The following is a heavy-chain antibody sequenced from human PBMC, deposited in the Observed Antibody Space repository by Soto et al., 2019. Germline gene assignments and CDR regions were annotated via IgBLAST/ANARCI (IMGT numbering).Heavy chain of an antibody. Sequence: QVQLVQSGAEVKKPGASVKVSCKASGYTFTSYGISWVRQAPGQGLEWMGWISAYNGNTNYAQKLQGRVTMTTDTSTSTGDMELRSLRSDDTAVYYCARDLRFLEWPYYMDVWGKGTTVTVSS. CDR3: ARDLRFLEWPYYMDV. J-gene: IGHJ6*03. CDR2: ISAYNGNT. V-gene: IGHV1-18*01. D-gene: IGHD3-3*01. CDR1: GYTFTSYG.